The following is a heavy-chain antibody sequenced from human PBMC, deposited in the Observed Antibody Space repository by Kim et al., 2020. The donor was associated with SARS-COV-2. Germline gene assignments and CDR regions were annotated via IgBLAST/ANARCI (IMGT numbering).Heavy chain of an antibody. CDR3: ARWGSSFRGMD. V-gene: IGHV3-21*01. J-gene: IGHJ1*01. Sequence: YYADSVKGRFTISRDNAKNSLYLQMNSLRAEDTAVYYCARWGSSFRGMDWGQGTLVTVSS. D-gene: IGHD6-13*01.